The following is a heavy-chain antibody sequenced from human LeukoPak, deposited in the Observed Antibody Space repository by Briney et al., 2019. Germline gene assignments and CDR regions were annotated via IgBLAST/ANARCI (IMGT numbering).Heavy chain of an antibody. D-gene: IGHD6-19*01. CDR1: GXTFSSYA. CDR2: ISGSGGST. J-gene: IGHJ4*02. Sequence: PGGSLRLSCAASGXTFSSYAMSWVRQAPGKGLEWVSAISGSGGSTYYADSVKGRFTISRDNSKNTLYLQMISLRAEDTAVYYCAKDGRRLGRPYWGQGTLVTVSS. CDR3: AKDGRRLGRPY. V-gene: IGHV3-23*01.